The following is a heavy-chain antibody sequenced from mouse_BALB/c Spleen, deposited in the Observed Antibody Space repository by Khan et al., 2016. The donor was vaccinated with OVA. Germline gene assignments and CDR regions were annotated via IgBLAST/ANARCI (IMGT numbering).Heavy chain of an antibody. J-gene: IGHJ2*01. CDR2: TNPTNGRT. CDR1: GYTFTSYW. CDR3: ARMKKIVDTYFDY. Sequence: QVQLKESGAELVKAGVSVKMSCKASGYTFTSYWMHWVKQRLGQGLEWFAETNPTNGRTYYNEKFKSKATLTVDKSSSTAYMLLSGPTFEDSAVYYCARMKKIVDTYFDYWGQGTTRTVSS. V-gene: IGHV1S81*02. D-gene: IGHD1-1*01.